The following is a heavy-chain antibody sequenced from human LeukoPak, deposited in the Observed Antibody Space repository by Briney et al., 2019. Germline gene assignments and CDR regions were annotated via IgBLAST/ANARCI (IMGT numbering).Heavy chain of an antibody. CDR2: ISYDGSNK. J-gene: IGHJ4*02. CDR1: GFIFNTYS. D-gene: IGHD2-2*01. Sequence: GGSLRLSCTASGFIFNTYSMNWVRQAPGKGLEWVAVISYDGSNKYYADSVKGRFTISRDNSKNTLYLQMNSLRAEDTAVYYCARGDCSSTSCYVLYNWGQGTLVTVSS. V-gene: IGHV3-30*19. CDR3: ARGDCSSTSCYVLYN.